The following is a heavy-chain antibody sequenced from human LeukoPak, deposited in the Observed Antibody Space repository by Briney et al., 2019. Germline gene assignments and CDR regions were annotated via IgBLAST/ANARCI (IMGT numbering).Heavy chain of an antibody. J-gene: IGHJ3*02. V-gene: IGHV4-34*01. CDR2: INHSGST. CDR3: ARRPDGFDI. Sequence: SETLSLTCAVYGGSFSGYYWSWIRQPPGKGLEWIGEINHSGSTNYNPSLKSRVTISVDTSKNQLSLKLSSVTAADTAVYYCARRPDGFDIWGQGTMVTVSS. CDR1: GGSFSGYY.